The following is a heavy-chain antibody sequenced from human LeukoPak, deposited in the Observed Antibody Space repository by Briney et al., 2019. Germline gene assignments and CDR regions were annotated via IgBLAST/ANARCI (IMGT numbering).Heavy chain of an antibody. D-gene: IGHD2-2*01. CDR3: AREGAGSTSRYYFDY. J-gene: IGHJ4*02. CDR1: GFTFSSYW. CDR2: IKQDGSEK. V-gene: IGHV3-7*01. Sequence: PGGSLRLSCAASGFTFSSYWMSWVRQAPGKGLEWVANIKQDGSEKYYVDSVKGRFTISRDNAKNSLYLQMNSLRAEDTAVYYCAREGAGSTSRYYFDYWGQGTLVTVSS.